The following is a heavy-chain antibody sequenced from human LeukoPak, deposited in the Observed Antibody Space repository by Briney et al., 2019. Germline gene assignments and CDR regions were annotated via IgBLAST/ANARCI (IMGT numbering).Heavy chain of an antibody. CDR3: GSGKIFQYFDWHNNWFDP. Sequence: PSETLSLTCTVSNYSISSGYYWGWIRQPPGKGLEWIGSIYHSGNTYYNPSLKSRVRMSVDTSENQFSLKLSSVTAADTAVYYCGSGKIFQYFDWHNNWFDPWGQGTLVTVSS. J-gene: IGHJ5*02. CDR2: IYHSGNT. CDR1: NYSISSGYY. D-gene: IGHD3-9*01. V-gene: IGHV4-38-2*02.